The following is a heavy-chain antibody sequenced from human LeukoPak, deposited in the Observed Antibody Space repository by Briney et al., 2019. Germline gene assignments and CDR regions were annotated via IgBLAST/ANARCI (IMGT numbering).Heavy chain of an antibody. D-gene: IGHD1-26*01. CDR1: GFTFSSYA. J-gene: IGHJ4*02. CDR3: ARDIYSIAE. V-gene: IGHV3-74*01. CDR2: IHSDGGTT. Sequence: PGGSLRLSCAASGFTFSSYAMSWVRQAPGKGLVWVSLIHSDGGTTNYADSVKGRFTISRDNAENTVYLQMNSLRVEDTAVYYCARDIYSIAEWGQGTLVTVSS.